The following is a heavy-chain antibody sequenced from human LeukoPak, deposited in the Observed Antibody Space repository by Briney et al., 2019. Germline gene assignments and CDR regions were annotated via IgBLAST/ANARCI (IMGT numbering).Heavy chain of an antibody. D-gene: IGHD2/OR15-2a*01. CDR2: INTIGTTI. V-gene: IGHV3-11*01. J-gene: IGHJ3*01. CDR3: ARGDFGRYAFDF. CDR1: GFTFSNYY. Sequence: EGSLRLSCAASGFTFSNYYMSWIRHAPGKGLEWVSYINTIGTTIYYADSLKGRFTISRDNAKNSLSLQMDSLRAEDTAVYYCARGDFGRYAFDFWGQGTMVTVSS.